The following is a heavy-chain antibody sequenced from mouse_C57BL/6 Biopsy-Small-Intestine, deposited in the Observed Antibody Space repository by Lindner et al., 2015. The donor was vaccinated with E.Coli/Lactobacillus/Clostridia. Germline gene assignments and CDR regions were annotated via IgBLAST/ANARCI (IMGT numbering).Heavy chain of an antibody. CDR3: AANFGTLAWFAY. V-gene: IGHV1-31*01. CDR2: ISPYNAIS. CDR1: GYSFTGYY. D-gene: IGHD2-1*01. Sequence: VQLQESGPELVKPWGFSEDILLRLSGYSFTGYYIHWVKQSHGNILDWIGYISPYNAISSYNQKFKGKALLTVDKSSSTAYMELRSLTSEDSAVYYCAANFGTLAWFAYWGQGTLVTVSA. J-gene: IGHJ3*01.